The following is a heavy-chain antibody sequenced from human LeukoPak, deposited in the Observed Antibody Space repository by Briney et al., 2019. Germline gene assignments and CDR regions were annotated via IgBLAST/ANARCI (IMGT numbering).Heavy chain of an antibody. CDR3: ARDPGYSGYDWEYYFDY. Sequence: PGGSLRLSCAASGFTFDDYAMHWVRQAPGKGLEWVSGISWNSGSIGYADSVKGRFTISRDNAKNSLYLQMNSLRAEDTAVYYCARDPGYSGYDWEYYFDYWGQGTLVTVSS. D-gene: IGHD5-12*01. V-gene: IGHV3-9*01. J-gene: IGHJ4*02. CDR1: GFTFDDYA. CDR2: ISWNSGSI.